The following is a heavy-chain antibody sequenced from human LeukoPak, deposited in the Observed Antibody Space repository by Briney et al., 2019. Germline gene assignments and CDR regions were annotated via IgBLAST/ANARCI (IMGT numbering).Heavy chain of an antibody. CDR2: ISSSSSYT. CDR3: ARESLRYFDWLHDAFDI. Sequence: GGSLRLSCAASGFTFSDYYMSWIRQAPGKGLEWVSYISSSSSYTNYADSVKGRFTISRDNAKNSLYLQMNSLRAEDTAVYYCARESLRYFDWLHDAFDIWGQGTMVTVSS. V-gene: IGHV3-11*06. D-gene: IGHD3-9*01. CDR1: GFTFSDYY. J-gene: IGHJ3*02.